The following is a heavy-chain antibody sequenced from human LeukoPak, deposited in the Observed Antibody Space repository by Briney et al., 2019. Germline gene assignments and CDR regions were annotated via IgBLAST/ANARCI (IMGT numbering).Heavy chain of an antibody. CDR1: GYTCTRYA. D-gene: IGHD2-2*01. CDR3: ARHSSTSLEYFQH. Sequence: ASVKVSCKASGYTCTRYAMHWVRHAPGQRLEWMGCINAGNGNTKYSQKFHSTVTITRDTFAYTAYMELSSLKSEDTAVYYCARHSSTSLEYFQHWGQGALVTVSS. J-gene: IGHJ1*01. CDR2: INAGNGNT. V-gene: IGHV1-3*01.